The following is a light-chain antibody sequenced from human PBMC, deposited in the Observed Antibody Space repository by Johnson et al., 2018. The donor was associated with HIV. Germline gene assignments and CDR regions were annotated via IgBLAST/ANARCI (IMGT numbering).Light chain of an antibody. J-gene: IGLJ1*01. CDR1: SSNIGNNY. CDR3: GTWDSSLSAYV. CDR2: DNN. Sequence: QSVLTQPPSVSAAPGQKVTISCSGSSSNIGNNYVSWYQQLPGTAPKLLIYDNNKRPSGIPDRFSGSKSCTSATLGITALQPGDEADYYCGTWDSSLSAYVFGTGTKVTVL. V-gene: IGLV1-51*01.